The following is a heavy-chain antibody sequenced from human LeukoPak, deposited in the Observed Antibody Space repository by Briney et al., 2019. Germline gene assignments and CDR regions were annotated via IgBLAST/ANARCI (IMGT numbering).Heavy chain of an antibody. CDR2: IYTSGST. D-gene: IGHD3-10*01. CDR3: ARVRYYYGSIDP. Sequence: SETLSLTCTVSGGSISSYYWSWIRQPAGKGLEWIGHIYTSGSTNYNPSLQSRVTISVDTSKNQFSLKLSSVTAADTAVYSCARVRYYYGSIDPWGQGTLVTVSS. CDR1: GGSISSYY. J-gene: IGHJ5*02. V-gene: IGHV4-4*07.